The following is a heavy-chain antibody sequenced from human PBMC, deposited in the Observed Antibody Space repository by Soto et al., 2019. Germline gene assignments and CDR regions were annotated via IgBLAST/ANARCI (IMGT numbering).Heavy chain of an antibody. CDR2: IYYSGSS. CDR3: ARDVTDFWSGHGAMDV. CDR1: GGSISNGGYY. V-gene: IGHV4-31*03. J-gene: IGHJ6*02. D-gene: IGHD3-3*01. Sequence: SETLSLTCTVSGGSISNGGYYWTCLRQHPGKGLEWIGYIYYSGSSYYNPSLKSRVTISVDTSKNQFSLKLTSVTAADTAVYYCARDVTDFWSGHGAMDVWGQATTVTVS.